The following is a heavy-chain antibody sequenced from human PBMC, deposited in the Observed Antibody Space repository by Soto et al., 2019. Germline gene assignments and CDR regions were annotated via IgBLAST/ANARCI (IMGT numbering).Heavy chain of an antibody. V-gene: IGHV1-69*06. J-gene: IGHJ2*01. CDR1: GGTFSSYA. Sequence: SVKVSCKASGGTFSSYAISWVRQAPGQGLEWMGGIIPIFGTANYAQKFQGRVAITADKSTSTAYMELSSLRSEDTAVYYCARAPQTPRYCSGGSCYSYWYFDLWGRGTLVTVSS. D-gene: IGHD2-15*01. CDR3: ARAPQTPRYCSGGSCYSYWYFDL. CDR2: IIPIFGTA.